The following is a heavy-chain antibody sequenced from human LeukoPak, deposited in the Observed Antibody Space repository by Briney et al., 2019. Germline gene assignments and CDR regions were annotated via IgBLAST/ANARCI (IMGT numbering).Heavy chain of an antibody. V-gene: IGHV3-30*04. D-gene: IGHD3-3*01. CDR2: ISYDGSNK. CDR1: GFTFSSCA. CDR3: AREVSDDFWSGYYATTHFYYYYYMDV. Sequence: PGGSLRLSCAASGFTFSSCAMHWVRQAPGKGLEWVAVISYDGSNKYYADSVKGRFTISRDNSKNTLYLQMNSLRAEDTGVYYCAREVSDDFWSGYYATTHFYYYYYMDVWGKGTTVTVSS. J-gene: IGHJ6*03.